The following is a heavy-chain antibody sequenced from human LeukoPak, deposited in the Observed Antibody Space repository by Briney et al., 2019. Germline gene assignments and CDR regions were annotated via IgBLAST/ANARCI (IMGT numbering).Heavy chain of an antibody. D-gene: IGHD4-17*01. Sequence: GGSLRLSCAASGFTVSSNYMSWVRQAPGKGLEWVSVIYSGGSTYYADSVKGRFTISRDNSKNTLYLQMNSLRAEDTAVCYCAGITVTTFYSSGAFDIWGQGTMVTVSS. J-gene: IGHJ3*02. CDR1: GFTVSSNY. CDR3: AGITVTTFYSSGAFDI. CDR2: IYSGGST. V-gene: IGHV3-66*01.